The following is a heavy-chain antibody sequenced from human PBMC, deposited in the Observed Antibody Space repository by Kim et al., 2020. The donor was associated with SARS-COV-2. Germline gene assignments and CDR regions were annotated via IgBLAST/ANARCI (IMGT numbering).Heavy chain of an antibody. CDR3: AREINDILTGYYTDFDY. V-gene: IGHV3-48*02. J-gene: IGHJ4*02. D-gene: IGHD3-9*01. Sequence: GSLRLSCAASGFTFSSYSMNWVRQAPGKGLEWVSYISSSSSTIYYADSVKGRFTISRDNAKNSLYLQMNSLRDEDTAVYYCAREINDILTGYYTDFDYWGQGTLVTVSS. CDR2: ISSSSSTI. CDR1: GFTFSSYS.